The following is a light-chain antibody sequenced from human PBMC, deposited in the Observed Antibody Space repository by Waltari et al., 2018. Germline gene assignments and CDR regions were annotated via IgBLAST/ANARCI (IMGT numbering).Light chain of an antibody. Sequence: EIVMTQSPATLSVSPGERATLSCRASQSVNNYLAWYQQKPGQAPRLLMYDASNRATGIPARFSGSGSGTDFTLTITSLEPEDFAVYYCQQRSTWYTFGQGTKLEIK. V-gene: IGKV3-11*01. CDR3: QQRSTWYT. CDR1: QSVNNY. J-gene: IGKJ2*01. CDR2: DAS.